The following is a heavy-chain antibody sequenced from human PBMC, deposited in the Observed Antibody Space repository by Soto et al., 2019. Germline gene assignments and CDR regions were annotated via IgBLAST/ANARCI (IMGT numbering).Heavy chain of an antibody. D-gene: IGHD2-15*01. J-gene: IGHJ5*02. CDR1: GGCVSSAGYY. CDR3: ARDRAGKYCSGGSCYSLWFDP. Sequence: SETLSLTCAVSGGCVSSAGYYWSWIRQPPGKGLEWIGYIYYSGSTNYNPSLKSRVTISVDTSKNQFSLKLSSVTAADTAVYYCARDRAGKYCSGGSCYSLWFDPWGQGTLVTVSS. V-gene: IGHV4-61*08. CDR2: IYYSGST.